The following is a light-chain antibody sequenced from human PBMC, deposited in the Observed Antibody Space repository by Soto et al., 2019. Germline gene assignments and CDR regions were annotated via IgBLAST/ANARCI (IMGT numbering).Light chain of an antibody. Sequence: QSVLTQPASVSGSPGQSITISCTGTSRDVGGYKYVSWYQHHPGKAPKLMIYDVSNRPSGVSNRFAGSKSGNTASLTISGLQAEDEADYYCSSYTSSNTLVFGTGTKVTVL. CDR1: SRDVGGYKY. J-gene: IGLJ1*01. V-gene: IGLV2-14*01. CDR2: DVS. CDR3: SSYTSSNTLV.